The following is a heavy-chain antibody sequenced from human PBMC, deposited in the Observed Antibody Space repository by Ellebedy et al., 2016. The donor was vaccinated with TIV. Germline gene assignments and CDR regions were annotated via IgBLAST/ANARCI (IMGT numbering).Heavy chain of an antibody. J-gene: IGHJ6*02. V-gene: IGHV6-1*01. D-gene: IGHD6-13*01. CDR3: ARAVTGAGRTYYHGMDV. CDR1: GGSVSSNSAA. CDR2: TYYRSKWYN. Sequence: SQTLSLTCVISGGSVSSNSAAWNWIRQSPSRGLEWLGRTYYRSKWYNDYALSVKSRITINPDTSKNQFSLQLNYVTPEDTAVYYCARAVTGAGRTYYHGMDVWGQGTTVTVSS.